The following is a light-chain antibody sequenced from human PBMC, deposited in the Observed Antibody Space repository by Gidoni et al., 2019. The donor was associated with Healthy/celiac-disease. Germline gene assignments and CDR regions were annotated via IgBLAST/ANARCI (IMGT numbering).Light chain of an antibody. CDR2: AAS. V-gene: IGKV1-27*01. CDR1: QGISNY. Sequence: DIQMTQSPSSLSASVGDRVTITCRASQGISNYLAGYQQKPWKVPKLLIYAASTLQSGVPSRFSGSGSGTDFTLTISSLQPEDVATYYCQKYNSAPPWTFXXXTKVEIK. CDR3: QKYNSAPPWT. J-gene: IGKJ1*01.